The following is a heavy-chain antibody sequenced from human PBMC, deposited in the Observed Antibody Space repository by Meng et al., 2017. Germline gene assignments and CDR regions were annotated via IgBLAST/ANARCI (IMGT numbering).Heavy chain of an antibody. D-gene: IGHD3-3*01. Sequence: SETLSLTCAVYGGSFSGYYWSWIRQPPGKGLEWIGEINHSGSTSYNPSLKSRVTISVDTSKNQSSLKLSSVTAADTAVYYCARFRVVPTLGRAFDIWGQGTMVTVSS. CDR3: ARFRVVPTLGRAFDI. CDR1: GGSFSGYY. CDR2: INHSGST. V-gene: IGHV4-34*01. J-gene: IGHJ3*02.